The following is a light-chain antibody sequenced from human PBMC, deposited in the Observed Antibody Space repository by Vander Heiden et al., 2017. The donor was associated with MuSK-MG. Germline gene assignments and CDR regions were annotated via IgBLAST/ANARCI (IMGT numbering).Light chain of an antibody. J-gene: IGKJ3*01. Sequence: DIVMTQSPLSLPVTPGEPASISCRSSQSLLHFNGYNYLDWYLQKPGQSPQLLIYLGSNRAAGVPDRFSGSGSGTDFTLKSSRVEAEDVGVYYCRQALQTRFTFGHGTKVDIK. V-gene: IGKV2-28*01. CDR3: RQALQTRFT. CDR1: QSLLHFNGYNY. CDR2: LGS.